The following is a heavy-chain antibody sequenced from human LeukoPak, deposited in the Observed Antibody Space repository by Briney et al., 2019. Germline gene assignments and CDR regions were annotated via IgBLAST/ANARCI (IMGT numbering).Heavy chain of an antibody. Sequence: GGSLRLSCAVSGFTFDDYGMSWVRQAPGKGLEWVSSINWNGGSTGYADSVKGRFTISRDNAKNSLYLQMNSLRAEDTALYYCARDRITMVRGVLPHFEYWGQGTRVTVSS. V-gene: IGHV3-20*04. CDR3: ARDRITMVRGVLPHFEY. J-gene: IGHJ4*02. CDR1: GFTFDDYG. CDR2: INWNGGST. D-gene: IGHD3-10*01.